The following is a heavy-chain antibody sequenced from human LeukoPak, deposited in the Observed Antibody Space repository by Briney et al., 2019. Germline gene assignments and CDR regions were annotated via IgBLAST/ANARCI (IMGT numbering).Heavy chain of an antibody. V-gene: IGHV6-1*01. Sequence: SQTLSLTCAISGDSVSSNSAAWNWIRQSPSRGLEWLRRTYYRSKWYNDYAVSVKGRIAINPDTSKNQFSLQLNSVTPEDTAVYYCARAKGRSPLFDYWGQGTLVTVSS. CDR2: TYYRSKWYN. D-gene: IGHD6-13*01. J-gene: IGHJ4*02. CDR1: GDSVSSNSAA. CDR3: ARAKGRSPLFDY.